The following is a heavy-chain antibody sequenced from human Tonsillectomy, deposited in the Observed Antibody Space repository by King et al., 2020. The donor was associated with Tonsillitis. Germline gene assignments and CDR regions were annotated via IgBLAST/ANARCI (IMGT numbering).Heavy chain of an antibody. Sequence: VQLQQWGAGLLKPSETLSLTSAAYGFSFSGYYWSWIGQPPGKGREWIGEINNSGSTNYNPSLKSRVTISVAKSKNHFSLKLSSVTAADTAVYYCATDIAAALDYWGQGTLVTVSS. V-gene: IGHV4-34*01. CDR2: INNSGST. J-gene: IGHJ4*02. CDR3: ATDIAAALDY. D-gene: IGHD6-13*01. CDR1: GFSFSGYY.